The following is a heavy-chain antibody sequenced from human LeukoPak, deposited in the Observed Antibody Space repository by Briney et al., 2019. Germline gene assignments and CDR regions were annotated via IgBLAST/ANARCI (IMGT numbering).Heavy chain of an antibody. D-gene: IGHD6-13*01. CDR3: ARLLAAAGTADWFDP. Sequence: SETLSLTCTVSGASISNYYWSWLRQPPGKGLEWIGYISNSGSTNYNPSLKSRVTISVDRSKKQFSLKLSSVTAADTAVYYCARLLAAAGTADWFDPWGQGTLVTVSS. CDR1: GASISNYY. J-gene: IGHJ5*02. V-gene: IGHV4-59*01. CDR2: ISNSGST.